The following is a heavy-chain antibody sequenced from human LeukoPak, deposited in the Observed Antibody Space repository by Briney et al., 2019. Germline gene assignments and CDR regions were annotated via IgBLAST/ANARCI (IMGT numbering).Heavy chain of an antibody. D-gene: IGHD6-13*01. CDR1: GGSFSGYY. V-gene: IGHV4-34*01. CDR2: INHSGST. CDR3: ARAGYSSSWYKVWYFDL. J-gene: IGHJ2*01. Sequence: PSETLSLTCAVYGGSFSGYYWSWIRRPPGEGLEWIGEINHSGSTNYNPSLKSRVTISVDTSKNQFSLKLSSVTAADTAVYYCARAGYSSSWYKVWYFDLWGRGTLVTVSS.